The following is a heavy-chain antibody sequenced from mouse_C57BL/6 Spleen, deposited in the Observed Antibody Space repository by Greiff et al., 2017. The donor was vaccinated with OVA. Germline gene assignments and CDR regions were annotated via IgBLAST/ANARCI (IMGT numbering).Heavy chain of an antibody. CDR3: ARDADYYGSSYAMDY. D-gene: IGHD1-1*01. V-gene: IGHV5-4*01. J-gene: IGHJ4*01. CDR1: GFTFSSYA. Sequence: EVQGVESGGGLVKPGGSLKLSCAASGFTFSSYAMSWVRQTPEKRLEWVATISDGGSYTYYPDNVKGRFTISRANAKNNLYLQMSHLKSEDTAMYYCARDADYYGSSYAMDYWGQGTSVTVSS. CDR2: ISDGGSYT.